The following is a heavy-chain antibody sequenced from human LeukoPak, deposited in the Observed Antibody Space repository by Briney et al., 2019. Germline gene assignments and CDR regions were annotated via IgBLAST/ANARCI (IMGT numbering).Heavy chain of an antibody. CDR1: GDSVSSGSYY. V-gene: IGHV4-61*01. CDR2: IYYSGST. Sequence: PSETLSLTCTVSGDSVSSGSYYWSWIRQPPGKGLEWIGYIYYSGSTNYNPSLKSRVTISVDTSKNQFSLKLSSVTAADTAVYYCARVVPDLGHFDYWGQGTLVTVSS. CDR3: ARVVPDLGHFDY. J-gene: IGHJ4*02.